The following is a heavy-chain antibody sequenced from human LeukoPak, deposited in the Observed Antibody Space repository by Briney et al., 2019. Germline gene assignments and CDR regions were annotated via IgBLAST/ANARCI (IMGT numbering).Heavy chain of an antibody. CDR3: ARVRDGYNSDAFDI. V-gene: IGHV1-2*02. CDR2: INPNSGGT. J-gene: IGHJ3*02. D-gene: IGHD5-24*01. Sequence: GASVKVSCKASGYTFTGYYMHWVRQAPGQGPEWMGWINPNSGGTNYAQKFQGRVTMTRDTSISTAYMELSRLRSDDTAVYYCARVRDGYNSDAFDIWGQGTMVTVSS. CDR1: GYTFTGYY.